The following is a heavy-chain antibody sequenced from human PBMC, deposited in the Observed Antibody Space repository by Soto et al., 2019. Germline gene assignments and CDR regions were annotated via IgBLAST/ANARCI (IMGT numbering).Heavy chain of an antibody. Sequence: SETLSLTCTVSGGSISSSSFHWGWIRQPPGKGLEWIGSIYYSGSTYYNPSLKSRVTISVDTSKNQFSLKLSSVTAADTAVYYCARRLYYDSSGFEGGGMDVWGQATTVTVSS. D-gene: IGHD3-22*01. CDR3: ARRLYYDSSGFEGGGMDV. CDR1: GGSISSSSFH. V-gene: IGHV4-39*01. J-gene: IGHJ6*02. CDR2: IYYSGST.